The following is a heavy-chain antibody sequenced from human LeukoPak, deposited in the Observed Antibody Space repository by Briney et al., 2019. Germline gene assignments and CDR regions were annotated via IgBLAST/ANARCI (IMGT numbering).Heavy chain of an antibody. Sequence: GGSLRLSCAASGFTFSSCGFNWVRQAPGKGLEWVSSIGPTGTDRYYADSVRGRFTISRDNAKNSMYLQMGSLRDEDTAVYYCATETIGRHYDYWGQGTLLTVSS. CDR1: GFTFSSCG. D-gene: IGHD1-14*01. J-gene: IGHJ4*02. CDR2: IGPTGTDR. V-gene: IGHV3-21*01. CDR3: ATETIGRHYDY.